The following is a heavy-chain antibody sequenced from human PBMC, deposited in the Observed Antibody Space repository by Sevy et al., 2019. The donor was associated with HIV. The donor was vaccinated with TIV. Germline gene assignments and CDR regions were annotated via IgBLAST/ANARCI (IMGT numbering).Heavy chain of an antibody. CDR2: VSGSGGST. CDR3: ARDPGFYCSGGSCYPRYYFDY. CDR1: GFTFDSYA. Sequence: GGSLRLSCVASGFTFDSYAMSWVRQAPGKGLQWVSVVSGSGGSTYYAESVKGRFTISRDNSKNSLYLQMNSLRAEDTAVYYCARDPGFYCSGGSCYPRYYFDYWGQGTLVTVSS. V-gene: IGHV3-23*01. J-gene: IGHJ4*02. D-gene: IGHD2-15*01.